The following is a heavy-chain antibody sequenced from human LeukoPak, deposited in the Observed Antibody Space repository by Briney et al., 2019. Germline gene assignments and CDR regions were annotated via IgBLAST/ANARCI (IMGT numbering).Heavy chain of an antibody. CDR3: ARDDCGDTCYPGGY. J-gene: IGHJ4*02. Sequence: ASVKVSCKASGYTFTKYVVHWVRQAPGQRPEWIGWINAGNGGTKYSQNFQDRVTITRDTSANTAYMELSSLTSEDTALYYCARDDCGDTCYPGGYWGQGTLVTVSS. V-gene: IGHV1-3*01. CDR2: INAGNGGT. D-gene: IGHD2-21*01. CDR1: GYTFTKYV.